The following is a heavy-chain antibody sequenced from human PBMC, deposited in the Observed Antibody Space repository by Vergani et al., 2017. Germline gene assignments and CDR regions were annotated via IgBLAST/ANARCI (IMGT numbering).Heavy chain of an antibody. Sequence: QVQLQQWGAGLLKPSETLSLTCAVYGGSFSGYYWSWIRQPPGKGLEGIGEINHSGGTNYNPSLKSRVTISVDTSKNQFSLKLSSVTAAATAVYYCAGEYYGSGRGFDYWGQGTLVTVSS. V-gene: IGHV4-34*01. CDR1: GGSFSGYY. CDR2: INHSGGT. CDR3: AGEYYGSGRGFDY. D-gene: IGHD3-10*01. J-gene: IGHJ4*02.